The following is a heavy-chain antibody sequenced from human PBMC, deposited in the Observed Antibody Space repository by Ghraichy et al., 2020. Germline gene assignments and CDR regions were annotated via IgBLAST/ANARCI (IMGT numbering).Heavy chain of an antibody. CDR1: GGSISSSNYY. V-gene: IGHV4-39*01. J-gene: IGHJ2*01. D-gene: IGHD4-23*01. CDR3: AGSFTVIRYFDL. Sequence: SETLSLTCTVSGGSISSSNYYWGWIRKPPGKGLEWIGSMHYSGSTYYNPSLKSQVTMSADTSKNQFYLRLNSVAAADTAVYYCAGSFTVIRYFDLWGRGTLVTVSS. CDR2: MHYSGST.